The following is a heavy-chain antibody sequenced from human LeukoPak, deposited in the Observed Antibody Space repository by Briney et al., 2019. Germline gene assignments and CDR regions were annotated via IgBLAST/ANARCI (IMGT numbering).Heavy chain of an antibody. D-gene: IGHD2-15*01. J-gene: IGHJ4*02. CDR3: ARDMGYCSGGSCEHYFDY. CDR2: ISYDGSNK. CDR1: GFTFSSYA. Sequence: GGSLRLSCAASGFTFSSYAMHWVRQAPGKGLEWVAVISYDGSNKYYADSVRGRFTISRDNSKNTLYLQMNSLRAEDTAVYYCARDMGYCSGGSCEHYFDYWGQGTLVTVSS. V-gene: IGHV3-30*04.